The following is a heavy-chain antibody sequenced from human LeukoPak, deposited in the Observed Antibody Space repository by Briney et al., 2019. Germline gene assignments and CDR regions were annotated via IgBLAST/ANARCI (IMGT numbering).Heavy chain of an antibody. V-gene: IGHV3-74*01. CDR3: ARGGYHHGFDI. Sequence: PGGSLRLSCAASGFTFRNYWIHWVRHAPGKGLVWVSRIDNDGSDRIYADSVTGQCTISRDNAKNTLYSQMNSLRAEDTAVYYCARGGYHHGFDIWGQGTMVTVSS. D-gene: IGHD5-18*01. CDR1: GFTFRNYW. CDR2: IDNDGSDR. J-gene: IGHJ3*02.